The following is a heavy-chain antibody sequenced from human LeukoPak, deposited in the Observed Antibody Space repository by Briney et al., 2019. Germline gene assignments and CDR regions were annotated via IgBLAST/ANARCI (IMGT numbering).Heavy chain of an antibody. J-gene: IGHJ4*02. CDR3: AREGPGIAVAGTVIYPC. CDR2: IIPIFGTA. V-gene: IGHV1-69*13. CDR1: GGTFSSYA. D-gene: IGHD6-19*01. Sequence: GASVKVSCKASGGTFSSYAISWVRQAPGQGLDWMGGIIPIFGTANYAQKFQGRVTITADESTSTAYMELSSLRSEDTAVYYCAREGPGIAVAGTVIYPCWGQGTLVTVSS.